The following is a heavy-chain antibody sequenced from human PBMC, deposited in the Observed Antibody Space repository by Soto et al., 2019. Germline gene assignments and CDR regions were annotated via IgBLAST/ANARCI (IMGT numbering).Heavy chain of an antibody. CDR1: GYTFTSYY. Sequence: ASVKVSCKASGYTFTSYYTHWVRQAPGQGLEWMGIINPSGGSTSYAQKFQGRVTMTRDTSTSTVYMELSSLRSEDTAVYYCAREDGSITGTSDGNWFDPWGQGTLVTVSS. J-gene: IGHJ5*02. CDR3: AREDGSITGTSDGNWFDP. CDR2: INPSGGST. D-gene: IGHD1-7*01. V-gene: IGHV1-46*01.